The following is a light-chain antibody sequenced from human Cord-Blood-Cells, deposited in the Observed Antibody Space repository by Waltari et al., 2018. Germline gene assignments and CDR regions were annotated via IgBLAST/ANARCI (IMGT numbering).Light chain of an antibody. Sequence: GDSVTIPCRASQSLSSWLAWYQPKPGKAPKLLISDPSSLESGVPSRFSGSGSGTEFTLTISSLQPDDFATYYCQQYNSYSGTFGQGTKVEIK. CDR1: QSLSSW. CDR2: DPS. CDR3: QQYNSYSGT. V-gene: IGKV1-5*01. J-gene: IGKJ1*01.